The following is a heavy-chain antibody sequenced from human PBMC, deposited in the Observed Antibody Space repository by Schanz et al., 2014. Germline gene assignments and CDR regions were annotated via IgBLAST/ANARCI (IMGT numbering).Heavy chain of an antibody. D-gene: IGHD3-9*01. CDR3: AKDPYDVLTGYQYYFDY. CDR1: GFTFSNYG. J-gene: IGHJ4*02. V-gene: IGHV3-23*01. CDR2: INGSGNAT. Sequence: EVQLLESGGGLVQPGGSLRLSCEASGFTFSNYGMNWVRQAPEKGLEWVAAINGSGNATYYADSVKGRFTISRDNSRNTLFLQMKRLRVEDTAVYFCAKDPYDVLTGYQYYFDYWGPGRLVTVSS.